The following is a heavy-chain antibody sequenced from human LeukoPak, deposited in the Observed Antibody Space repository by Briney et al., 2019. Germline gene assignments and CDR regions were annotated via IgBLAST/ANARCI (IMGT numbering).Heavy chain of an antibody. V-gene: IGHV4-59*01. Sequence: PSETLSLTCTVSGGSISSYYWSWIRQPPGKGLEWIGYIYYSGSTNYNPSLKSRVTISVDTSKNQFSLKLSSVTAADTAVYYCARETVVRGVIITSDYYYMDVWGKGTTVTISS. CDR2: IYYSGST. CDR3: ARETVVRGVIITSDYYYMDV. D-gene: IGHD3-10*01. CDR1: GGSISSYY. J-gene: IGHJ6*03.